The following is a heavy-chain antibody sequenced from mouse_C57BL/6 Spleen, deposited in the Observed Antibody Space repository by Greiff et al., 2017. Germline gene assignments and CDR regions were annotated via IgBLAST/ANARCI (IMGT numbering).Heavy chain of an antibody. CDR2: IYPGDGDT. CDR3: ARSNVIIDY. CDR1: GYAFSSSW. Sequence: QVQLQQSGPELVKPGASVKISCKASGYAFSSSWMNWVKQRPGKGLEWIGRIYPGDGDTNYNGKFKGKATLTADKASSTAYMQLSSLTSEDSAVYFCARSNVIIDYWGQGTTLTVSS. J-gene: IGHJ2*01. V-gene: IGHV1-82*01.